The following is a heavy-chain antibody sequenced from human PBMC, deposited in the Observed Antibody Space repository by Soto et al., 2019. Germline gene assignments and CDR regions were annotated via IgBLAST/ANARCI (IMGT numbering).Heavy chain of an antibody. CDR3: ARDRVDYSNHWAY. Sequence: EVQLVESGGGLVQPGGSLRLSCTASGFTFNKFWMHWVRQAPGKGLVWVSRINGDGSDTAYADSVKGRFTISRDNAKNTLYLQMNSLRAEDTAIYYCARDRVDYSNHWAYWGKGTLVTVSS. D-gene: IGHD4-4*01. V-gene: IGHV3-74*01. CDR2: INGDGSDT. CDR1: GFTFNKFW. J-gene: IGHJ4*02.